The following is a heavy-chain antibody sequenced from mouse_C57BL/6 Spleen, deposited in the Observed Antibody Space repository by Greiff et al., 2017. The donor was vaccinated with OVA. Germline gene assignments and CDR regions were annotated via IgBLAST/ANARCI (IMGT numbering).Heavy chain of an antibody. CDR1: GFTFSDYY. V-gene: IGHV5-16*01. Sequence: EVMLVESEGGLVQPGSSMKLSCTASGFTFSDYYMAWVRQVPEKGLEWVANINYDGSSTYYLDSLKSRFIISRDNAKNILYLQMSSLKSEDTATYYCARALTGTWDFDYWGQGTTLTVSS. CDR2: INYDGSST. D-gene: IGHD4-1*01. CDR3: ARALTGTWDFDY. J-gene: IGHJ2*01.